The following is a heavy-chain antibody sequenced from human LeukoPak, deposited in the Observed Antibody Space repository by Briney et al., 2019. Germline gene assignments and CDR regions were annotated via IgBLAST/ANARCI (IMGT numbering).Heavy chain of an antibody. V-gene: IGHV3-21*01. D-gene: IGHD2-2*01. CDR3: ASHPTAASF. J-gene: IGHJ1*01. CDR2: ISGSSSDI. CDR1: GFTVSSNY. Sequence: PGGSLRLSCAASGFTVSSNYMSWVRQAPGKGLEWVSSISGSSSDIYYADSLKGRFTISRDNAKNSLYLQMNSLRVEDTAVYYCASHPTAASFWGQGTLVTVSS.